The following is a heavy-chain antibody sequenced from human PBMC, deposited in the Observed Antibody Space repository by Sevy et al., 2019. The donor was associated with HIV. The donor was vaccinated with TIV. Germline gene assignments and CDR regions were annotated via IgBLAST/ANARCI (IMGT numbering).Heavy chain of an antibody. V-gene: IGHV4-34*01. D-gene: IGHD3-16*01. Sequence: SETLSLTCAVYGGSFSGYYWSWIRQSPGKGLEWIGEINHNGDTNYKPSLKSRFSIAADTSTKQFSLKVTSVTAADTAVYYCASEGGEDCDNNNNGCLVDGLDVWGQGATVTVSS. CDR1: GGSFSGYY. CDR2: INHNGDT. J-gene: IGHJ6*02. CDR3: ASEGGEDCDNNNNGCLVDGLDV.